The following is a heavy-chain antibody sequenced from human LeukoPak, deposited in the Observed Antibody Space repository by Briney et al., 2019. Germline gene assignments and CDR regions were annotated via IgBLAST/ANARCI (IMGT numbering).Heavy chain of an antibody. Sequence: GESLKIFCKGSGYSFTSYWIGWVRQMPGKGLEWMGIIFPGDSDTRYSPSFQGQVTISGDKSISTAYLQWSSLKASDTAIYYCARLRYCSGGSCYGDYWGQGTLLTVSS. CDR3: ARLRYCSGGSCYGDY. J-gene: IGHJ4*02. CDR1: GYSFTSYW. CDR2: IFPGDSDT. V-gene: IGHV5-51*01. D-gene: IGHD2-15*01.